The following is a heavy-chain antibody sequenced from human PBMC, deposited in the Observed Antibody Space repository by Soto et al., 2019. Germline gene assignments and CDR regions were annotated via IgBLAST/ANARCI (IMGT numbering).Heavy chain of an antibody. CDR3: ARIRRRFYTRRSKVYYYYYGIDV. V-gene: IGHV2-70*01. CDR1: GFSLSTSGMC. CDR2: IDWDDDK. J-gene: IGHJ6*02. D-gene: IGHD3-16*01. Sequence: GRTRGNATPASTLSVTFSGFSLSTSGMCVSWIRQPPGKALEWLALIDWDDDKYYSTSLKTRLTISKDTSKNQVVLTMTNMDPVDTATYYCARIRRRFYTRRSKVYYYYYGIDVRRHATTVTV.